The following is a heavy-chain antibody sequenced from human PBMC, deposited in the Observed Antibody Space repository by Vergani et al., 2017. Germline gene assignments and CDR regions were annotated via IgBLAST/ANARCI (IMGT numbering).Heavy chain of an antibody. J-gene: IGHJ6*03. V-gene: IGHV3-73*01. D-gene: IGHD3-3*01. CDR3: YYDCWDGYELGDV. Sequence: EVKLVESGGGLVKRGGSLRLSCAASGFTFSGSAMHWVRQTSGKGLEWSGRIRDKTYNYPTAYAVSVKGRFIISRDDSKKTAYLQMNRLTIEDTAVYYCYYDCWDGYELGDVWGKGTTVTVS. CDR2: IRDKTYNYPT. CDR1: GFTFSGSA.